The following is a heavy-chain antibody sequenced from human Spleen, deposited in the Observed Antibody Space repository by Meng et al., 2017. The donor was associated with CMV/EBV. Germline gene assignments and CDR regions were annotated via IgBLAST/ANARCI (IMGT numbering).Heavy chain of an antibody. Sequence: SGPTLVKPTQTLTLTCTFSGFSLSSSGVGVGWIRQPPGKALEWLALIYWNDEKRYSPSLKNKLTITRDTSKNQVVLTMTNMDPVDTATYYCAHVFDKFCSGNSCYLSEYFQHWGQGTLVTVSS. D-gene: IGHD2-15*01. CDR3: AHVFDKFCSGNSCYLSEYFQH. CDR2: IYWNDEK. CDR1: GFSLSSSGVG. V-gene: IGHV2-5*01. J-gene: IGHJ1*01.